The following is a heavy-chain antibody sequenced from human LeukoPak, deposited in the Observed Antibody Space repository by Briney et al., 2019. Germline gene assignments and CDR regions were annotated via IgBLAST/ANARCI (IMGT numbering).Heavy chain of an antibody. CDR3: ARDIDFWSGYPTRDY. D-gene: IGHD3-3*01. CDR1: EFTLSSYS. J-gene: IGHJ4*02. V-gene: IGHV3-21*01. CDR2: ISSSSSYI. Sequence: GGSLRLSCAASEFTLSSYSMNWVRQAPGKGLEWVSSISSSSSYIYYADSVKGRFTISRDNAKNSLYLQMNSLRAEDTAVYYCARDIDFWSGYPTRDYWGQGTLVTVSS.